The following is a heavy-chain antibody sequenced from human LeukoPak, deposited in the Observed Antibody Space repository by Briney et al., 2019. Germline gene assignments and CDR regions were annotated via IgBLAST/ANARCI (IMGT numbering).Heavy chain of an antibody. V-gene: IGHV4-59*11. J-gene: IGHJ6*03. D-gene: IGHD6-6*01. CDR2: IYYSGST. CDR1: GGSISSHY. CDR3: ARAYSSSSWYYYYMDV. Sequence: WETLSLTCTVSGGSISSHYWSWIRQPPGKGLEWIGYIYYSGSTNYNPSLKSRVTISVDTSKNQFSLKLSSVTAADTAVYYCARAYSSSSWYYYYMDVWGKGTTVTVSS.